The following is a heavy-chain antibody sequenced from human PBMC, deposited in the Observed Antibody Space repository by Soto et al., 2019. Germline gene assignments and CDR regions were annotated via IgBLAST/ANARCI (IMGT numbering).Heavy chain of an antibody. CDR3: VGGRWFD. CDR1: GYSFEDYS. V-gene: IGHV3-9*01. J-gene: IGHJ4*02. CDR2: ISWNGNFT. D-gene: IGHD1-26*01. Sequence: EVQLVESGGDMVQPGRSLKLSCVGSGYSFEDYSMHWVRQAPGKGLEWVSGISWNGNFTGYADSVKGRFTISRDNAKNSLFLQMRSLRLEDTALYCCVGGRWFDWGQGTRVTGSS.